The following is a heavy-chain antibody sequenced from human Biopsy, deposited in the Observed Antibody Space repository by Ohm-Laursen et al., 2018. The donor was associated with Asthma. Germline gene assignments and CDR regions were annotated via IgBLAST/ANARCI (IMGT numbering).Heavy chain of an antibody. CDR1: GFTFSGYA. Sequence: SLRLSCAASGFTFSGYALHWVRQAPGRGLEWVAVISYDGGNKYYGDSVKGRFTISRDNSRNTLYLQMNSLRAEDTAVYYCARVDGVVEAATRLGGMDVWGQGTTVTVSS. CDR2: ISYDGGNK. V-gene: IGHV3-30*03. J-gene: IGHJ6*02. CDR3: ARVDGVVEAATRLGGMDV. D-gene: IGHD2-15*01.